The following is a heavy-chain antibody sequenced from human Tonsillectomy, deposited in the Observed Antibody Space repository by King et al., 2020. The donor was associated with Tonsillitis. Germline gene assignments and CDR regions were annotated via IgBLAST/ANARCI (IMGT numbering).Heavy chain of an antibody. Sequence: QLQESGPGLVKPSQTLSLTCTVSGGSISSGSYYWNWIRQPAGKGLEWIGRIYISGSTNSNPSLKSRVTMSLDTSKNQFSLKLSSVTAADTAVYYCAREYYHFLFDPWGQGTLVTVSS. CDR1: GGSISSGSYY. D-gene: IGHD3-3*01. V-gene: IGHV4-61*02. J-gene: IGHJ5*02. CDR2: IYISGST. CDR3: AREYYHFLFDP.